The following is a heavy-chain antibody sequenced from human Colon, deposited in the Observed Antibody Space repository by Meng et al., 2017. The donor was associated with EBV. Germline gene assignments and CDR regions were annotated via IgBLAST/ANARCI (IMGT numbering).Heavy chain of an antibody. V-gene: IGHV4-4*02. CDR1: GGSISSVYL. CDR2: IYHSGST. J-gene: IGHJ4*02. CDR3: ARGGYYSFDY. Sequence: QVQFQESAQGLVKSSETLSLTCAVYGGSISSVYLWTWVRQSPGKGLEWIGEIYHSGSTNYNPSLTSRVTISVDKSKNQFSLKLTSVTAADTAVYYCARGGYYSFDYWGQRTLVTVSS. D-gene: IGHD5-18*01.